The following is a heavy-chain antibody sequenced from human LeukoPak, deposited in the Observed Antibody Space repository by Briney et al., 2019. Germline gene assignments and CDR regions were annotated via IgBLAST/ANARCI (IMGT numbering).Heavy chain of an antibody. CDR1: GGSFSGYY. V-gene: IGHV4-34*01. Sequence: SETLSLTCAVYGGSFSGYYWSWIRQPPGKGLEWIGEINHSGSTNYNPSLKSRVTISVDTSKNQFSLKLSSVTAADTAVYYCARGNYYYGSGSYYVGYYFDYWGQGTLVTVPS. J-gene: IGHJ4*02. CDR2: INHSGST. CDR3: ARGNYYYGSGSYYVGYYFDY. D-gene: IGHD3-10*01.